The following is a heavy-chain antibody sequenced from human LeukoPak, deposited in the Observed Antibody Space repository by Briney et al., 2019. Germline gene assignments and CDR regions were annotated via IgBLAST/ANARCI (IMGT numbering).Heavy chain of an antibody. CDR1: GGSISSGGYY. CDR3: ARASSGPPSYYFDY. D-gene: IGHD5-12*01. J-gene: IGHJ4*02. Sequence: PSETLSLTCTVSGGSISSGGYYWSWIRQHPGKGLEWIGYIYYSGSTYYNPSLKSRVTISVDTSKNQFPLKLSSVTAADTAVYYCARASSGPPSYYFDYWGQGTLVTVSS. CDR2: IYYSGST. V-gene: IGHV4-31*03.